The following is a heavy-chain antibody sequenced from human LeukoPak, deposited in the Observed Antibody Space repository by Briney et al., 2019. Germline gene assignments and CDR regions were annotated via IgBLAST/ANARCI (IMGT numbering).Heavy chain of an antibody. CDR1: GFTFSGYW. CDR2: IKQDGSEK. D-gene: IGHD3-22*01. CDR3: ARDGDSSGLDY. J-gene: IGHJ4*02. Sequence: GGSLRLSCAASGFTFSGYWMSWVRQAPGKGLEWVANIKQDGSEKYYVDSVKGRFTISRDNAKNSLYLQMNSLRAEDTAVYYCARDGDSSGLDYWGQGTLVTVSS. V-gene: IGHV3-7*03.